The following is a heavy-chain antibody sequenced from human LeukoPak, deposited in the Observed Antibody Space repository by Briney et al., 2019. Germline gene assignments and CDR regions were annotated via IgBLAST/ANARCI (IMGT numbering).Heavy chain of an antibody. V-gene: IGHV3-53*01. J-gene: IGHJ4*02. Sequence: PGGSLRLSCAASGFTVSNNYMTWVRQAPGKGLEWVSVIYADGSTYSADSVKGRFTISRDNFKNTLYLQMNSLRVEDTAVYYCARVWGATVVTMDYWGQGTLLTVSS. CDR2: IYADGST. CDR1: GFTVSNNY. CDR3: ARVWGATVVTMDY. D-gene: IGHD4-23*01.